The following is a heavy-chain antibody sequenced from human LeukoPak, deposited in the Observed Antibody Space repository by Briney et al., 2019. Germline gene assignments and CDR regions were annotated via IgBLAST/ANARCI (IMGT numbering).Heavy chain of an antibody. CDR2: ISAYNGNT. V-gene: IGHV1-18*01. J-gene: IGHJ4*02. CDR3: ARDASGIMGATTFDY. CDR1: GYTFTSYG. D-gene: IGHD1-26*01. Sequence: ASVKVSCKASGYTFTSYGISWVRQAPGQGLEWMGWISAYNGNTNYAQKLQGRVTMTTDTSTGTAYMELRSLRSDDTAVYYCARDASGIMGATTFDYWGQGTLVTVSS.